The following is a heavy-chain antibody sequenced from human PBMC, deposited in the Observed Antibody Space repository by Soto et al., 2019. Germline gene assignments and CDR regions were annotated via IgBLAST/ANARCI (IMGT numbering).Heavy chain of an antibody. D-gene: IGHD3-9*01. CDR1: GDSLGNYY. J-gene: IGHJ6*02. CDR2: VSSSGNT. Sequence: LSLTCTVSGDSLGNYYWFWIRQPVGKGLEWIGRVSSSGNTNANPTLNSRATMSIDTSKNQFSLRLRSVTAADTAVYYCARADYEILTGSDAMDVWGQGTTVAVAS. V-gene: IGHV4-4*07. CDR3: ARADYEILTGSDAMDV.